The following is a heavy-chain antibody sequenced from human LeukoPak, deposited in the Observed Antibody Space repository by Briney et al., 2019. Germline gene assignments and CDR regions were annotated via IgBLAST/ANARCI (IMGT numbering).Heavy chain of an antibody. J-gene: IGHJ4*02. CDR3: ARVSSWSRPFDY. CDR1: GFTFTSYG. Sequence: SGGSLRLSCAASGFTFTSYGMHWVRKAPGKGLEWVAVIWYDGSNKYYADSVKGRFTISRDNSKNTLYLQMNSLRAEDTAVYYCARVSSWSRPFDYWGQGTLVTVSS. D-gene: IGHD6-13*01. V-gene: IGHV3-33*01. CDR2: IWYDGSNK.